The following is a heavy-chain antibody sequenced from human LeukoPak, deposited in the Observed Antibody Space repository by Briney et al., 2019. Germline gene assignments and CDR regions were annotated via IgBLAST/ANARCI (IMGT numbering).Heavy chain of an antibody. CDR2: ISFDAEGD. D-gene: IGHD6-6*01. CDR1: GFTFSHYG. CDR3: AKVVVRSFPHFDS. J-gene: IGHJ4*02. V-gene: IGHV3-30*18. Sequence: PGGSLRLSCVTSGFTFSHYGMHWVRQLPGKGLEWVAAISFDAEGDYHVDSVKGRFTISRDNSKNTLYLQMNSLRVEDTAVYYCAKVVVRSFPHFDSWGQGTLVTFSS.